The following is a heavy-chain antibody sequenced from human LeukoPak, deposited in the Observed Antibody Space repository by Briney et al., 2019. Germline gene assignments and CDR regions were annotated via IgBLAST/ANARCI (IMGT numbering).Heavy chain of an antibody. V-gene: IGHV4-38-2*02. CDR2: IYHSGST. D-gene: IGHD3-16*01. J-gene: IGHJ6*03. Sequence: SETLSLTCTVPGYSISSGYYWGWIRQPPGKGLGWIGSIYHSGSTYYNPSLKSRVTISVDTSKNQFSLKLSSVTAADAAVYYCARDSGFLGDYYYYMDVWGKGTTVTVSS. CDR3: ARDSGFLGDYYYYMDV. CDR1: GYSISSGYY.